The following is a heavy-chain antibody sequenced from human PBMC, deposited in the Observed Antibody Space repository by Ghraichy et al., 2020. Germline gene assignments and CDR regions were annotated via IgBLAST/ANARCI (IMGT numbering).Heavy chain of an antibody. V-gene: IGHV4-39*01. CDR2: IYYSGST. CDR3: ARQRGLGATTQEFDY. D-gene: IGHD1-26*01. Sequence: SETLSLTCTVSGGSISSSSYYWGWIRQPPGKGLEWIGSIYYSGSTYYNPSLKSRVTISVDTSKNQFSLKLSSVTAADTAVYYCARQRGLGATTQEFDYWGQGTLVTVSS. CDR1: GGSISSSSYY. J-gene: IGHJ4*02.